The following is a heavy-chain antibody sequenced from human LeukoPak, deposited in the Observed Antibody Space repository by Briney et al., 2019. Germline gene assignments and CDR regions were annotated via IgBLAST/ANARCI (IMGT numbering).Heavy chain of an antibody. CDR2: ISSGGRAR. V-gene: IGHV3-11*01. J-gene: IGHJ4*02. CDR3: VRGDYSDSSGPDY. CDR1: GFTFSDYY. Sequence: GSLRLSCAASGFTFSDYYMSWIRQAPGKGLQWVSHISSGGRARYYADSVKGRFTISRDNTKNSLYLQMNSLRAEDTAVYYCVRGDYSDSSGPDYWGQGTLVTVSS. D-gene: IGHD3-22*01.